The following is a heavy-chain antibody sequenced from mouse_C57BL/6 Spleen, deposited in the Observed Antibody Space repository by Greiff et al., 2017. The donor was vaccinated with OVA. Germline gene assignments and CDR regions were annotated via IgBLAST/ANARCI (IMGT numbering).Heavy chain of an antibody. Sequence: QVQLQQSGPELVKPGASVKISCKASGYTFTDYYINWVKQRPGQGLEWIGWIYTGSGNTKYNEKFKGKATLTVDTSSSTAYMQLSSLTSESDAVYFCARDDYDAMDYRGQGTSVTVSS. CDR3: ARDDYDAMDY. CDR1: GYTFTDYY. CDR2: IYTGSGNT. J-gene: IGHJ4*01. V-gene: IGHV1-84*01.